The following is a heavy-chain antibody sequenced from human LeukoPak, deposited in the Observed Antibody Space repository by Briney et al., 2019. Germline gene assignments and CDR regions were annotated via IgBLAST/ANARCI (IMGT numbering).Heavy chain of an antibody. J-gene: IGHJ3*02. Sequence: ASVKVSCKASGYTFTGYYMHWVRQAPGQGLEWMGWINPNSGGTNYAQKFRGRVTMTRDTSISTAYMELSRLRSDDTAVYYCARGPLVGGVIVSPSGDAFDIWGQGTMVTVSS. CDR1: GYTFTGYY. V-gene: IGHV1-2*02. D-gene: IGHD3-16*02. CDR2: INPNSGGT. CDR3: ARGPLVGGVIVSPSGDAFDI.